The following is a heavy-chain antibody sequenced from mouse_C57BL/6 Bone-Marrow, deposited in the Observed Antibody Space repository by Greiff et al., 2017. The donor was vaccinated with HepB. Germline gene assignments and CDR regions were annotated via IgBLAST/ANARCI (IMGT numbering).Heavy chain of an antibody. Sequence: QVQLQQPGAELVKPGASVKLSCKASGYTFTSYWMHWVKQRPGQGLEWIGMIHPNSGSTNYNEKFKSKATLTVDKSSSTAYMQLSSLTSEDSAVYYCAKGITTVVATSKFAYWGQGTLVTVSA. J-gene: IGHJ3*01. CDR1: GYTFTSYW. CDR2: IHPNSGST. D-gene: IGHD1-1*01. CDR3: AKGITTVVATSKFAY. V-gene: IGHV1-64*01.